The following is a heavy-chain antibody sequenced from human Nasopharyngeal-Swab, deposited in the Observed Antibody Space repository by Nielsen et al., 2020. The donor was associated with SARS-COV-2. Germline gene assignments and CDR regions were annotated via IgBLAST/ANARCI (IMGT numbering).Heavy chain of an antibody. V-gene: IGHV4-59*13. Sequence: GSLRLSCTVSGGSISSYYWSWIRQPPGKGLGWIGYIYYSGSTNYNPSLKSRVTISVDTSKNQFSLKLSSVTAADTAVYYCARGTTIFGVVITPFDYWGQGTLVTVSS. CDR3: ARGTTIFGVVITPFDY. CDR1: GGSISSYY. J-gene: IGHJ4*02. D-gene: IGHD3-3*01. CDR2: IYYSGST.